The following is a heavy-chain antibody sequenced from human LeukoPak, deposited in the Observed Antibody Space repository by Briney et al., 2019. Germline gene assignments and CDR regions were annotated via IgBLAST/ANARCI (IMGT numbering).Heavy chain of an antibody. Sequence: GGSLRLSCAASGFTFSSFALSWVRQAPGKGLEWVSAISDNDGTSTYYTDSANGRFTIARNNSKNTLYLQMNALRAEDTAVYYCAKRVPYGSSSVYFDNWGQGTPVTVSS. V-gene: IGHV3-23*01. D-gene: IGHD6-6*01. J-gene: IGHJ4*02. CDR3: AKRVPYGSSSVYFDN. CDR1: GFTFSSFA. CDR2: ISDNDGTST.